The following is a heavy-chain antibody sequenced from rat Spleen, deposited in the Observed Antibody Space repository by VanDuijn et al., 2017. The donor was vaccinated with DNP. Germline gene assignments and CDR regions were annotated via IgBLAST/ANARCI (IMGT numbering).Heavy chain of an antibody. Sequence: EVQLVESGGGLVQPGRSLKLSCAASGFTFSDYNMAWVRQAPKKGLEWVAIIVFDGTGTYYRDSVKGRFTVSRDNAKSTLYLQMDSLRSEDTATYFCAKPDYWGQGVMVTVSS. J-gene: IGHJ2*01. CDR3: AKPDY. CDR1: GFTFSDYN. CDR2: IVFDGTGT. V-gene: IGHV5S10*01.